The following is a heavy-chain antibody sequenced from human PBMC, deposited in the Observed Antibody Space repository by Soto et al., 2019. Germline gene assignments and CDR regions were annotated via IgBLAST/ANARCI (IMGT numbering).Heavy chain of an antibody. V-gene: IGHV1-69*13. D-gene: IGHD3-10*01. CDR1: GGTFSSYA. CDR3: ARTTMVLGYYYYGMDV. CDR2: IIPIFGTA. Sequence: ASVKVSCKASGGTFSSYAISWVRQAPGQGLEWMGGIIPIFGTANYAQKFQGRVTITADESTSTAYMELSSLRSEDTAVYYCARTTMVLGYYYYGMDVWGQGTTVTVSS. J-gene: IGHJ6*02.